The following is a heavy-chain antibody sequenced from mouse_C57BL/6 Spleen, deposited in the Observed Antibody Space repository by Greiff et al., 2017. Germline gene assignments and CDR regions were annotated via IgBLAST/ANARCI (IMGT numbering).Heavy chain of an antibody. CDR3: ARVTTGGASRGKDY. V-gene: IGHV1-55*01. J-gene: IGHJ2*01. D-gene: IGHD1-1*01. CDR1: GYTFTSYW. CDR2: IYPGSGST. Sequence: QVQLQQPGAELVKPGASVTMSCTASGYTFTSYWITWVKQRPGQGLEWIGDIYPGSGSTNYNAKFQSKATLTLDTSSGTAYMQLSSLTSEDSAVDDCARVTTGGASRGKDYWGQGTTLTVSS.